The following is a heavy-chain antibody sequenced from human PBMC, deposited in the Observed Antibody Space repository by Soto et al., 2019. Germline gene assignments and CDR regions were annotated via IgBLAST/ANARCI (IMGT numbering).Heavy chain of an antibody. CDR3: ASHFATRGYGAFDI. Sequence: QVVLQESGPGLVKASGTLSLTCALSGGSVSSKHWWTWVRQTPGKGLEWIGEIFHMGETNYNAFLKSRVTISIDKSRNQVSLTLTSVTAADTAVYYCASHFATRGYGAFDIWGQGTGVTVSS. J-gene: IGHJ3*02. V-gene: IGHV4-4*02. CDR1: GGSVSSKHW. D-gene: IGHD3-3*01. CDR2: IFHMGET.